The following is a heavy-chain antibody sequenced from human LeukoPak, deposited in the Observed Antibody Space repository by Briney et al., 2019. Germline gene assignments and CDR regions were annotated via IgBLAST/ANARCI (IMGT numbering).Heavy chain of an antibody. CDR2: ISSVGSYI. Sequence: PGGSLRLSCAASGFTFSNYRMNWVRQAPGKGLEWVSSISSVGSYIYYADSVKGRFTVYRDNAKSSLYLQKNSLRAEDTAVYYCARDTTSVVPAAMSYWGQGTLVTVSS. J-gene: IGHJ4*02. CDR1: GFTFSNYR. D-gene: IGHD2-2*01. CDR3: ARDTTSVVPAAMSY. V-gene: IGHV3-21*01.